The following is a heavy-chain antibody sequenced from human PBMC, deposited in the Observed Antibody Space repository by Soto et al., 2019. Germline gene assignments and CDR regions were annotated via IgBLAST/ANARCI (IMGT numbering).Heavy chain of an antibody. V-gene: IGHV1-69*12. J-gene: IGHJ4*02. D-gene: IGHD5-12*01. CDR3: ASHGVEMATILPTYYFDY. CDR1: GGTFSSYA. Sequence: QVQLVQSGAEVKKPGSSVKVSCKASGGTFSSYAISWVRQAPGQGLEWMGGIIPIFGTANYAQKFQGRVTITADESTSTAYMEPSSLRSEDTAVYYCASHGVEMATILPTYYFDYWGQGTLVTVSS. CDR2: IIPIFGTA.